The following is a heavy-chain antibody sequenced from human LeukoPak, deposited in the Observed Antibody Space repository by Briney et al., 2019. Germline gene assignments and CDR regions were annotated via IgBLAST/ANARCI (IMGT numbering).Heavy chain of an antibody. J-gene: IGHJ3*02. Sequence: PSETLSLTCAVYGGSFSGYYWSWIRQPPGKGLEWIGEINHSGSTNYNPSLKSRVTISVDTSKNQFSLKLSSVTAADTAVYYCARGLAVAGTEDAFDICGQGTMVTVSS. CDR1: GGSFSGYY. CDR2: INHSGST. CDR3: ARGLAVAGTEDAFDI. D-gene: IGHD6-19*01. V-gene: IGHV4-34*01.